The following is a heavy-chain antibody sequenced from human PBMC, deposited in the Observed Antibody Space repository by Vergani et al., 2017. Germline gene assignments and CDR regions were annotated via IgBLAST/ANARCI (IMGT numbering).Heavy chain of an antibody. CDR2: IYTSGST. CDR3: ARAPPYGDKGAYYYYYGMDV. Sequence: QVQLQESGPGLVKPSQTLSLTCTVSGGSISSGSYYWSWIRQPAGKGLDWIGRIYTSGSTNYNPSLKSRVTISVDTSKNQFSLKLRSVTAADTAVYYCARAPPYGDKGAYYYYYGMDVWGQGTTVTVSS. V-gene: IGHV4-61*02. J-gene: IGHJ6*02. CDR1: GGSISSGSYY. D-gene: IGHD4-17*01.